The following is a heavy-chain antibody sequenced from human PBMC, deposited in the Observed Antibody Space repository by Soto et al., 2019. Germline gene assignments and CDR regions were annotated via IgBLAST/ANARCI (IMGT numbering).Heavy chain of an antibody. CDR2: ISSSGSTI. CDR3: AREWELLLSRSYYYYYGMAV. Sequence: GGSLRLSCAASGFTFSSYEMNWVRQAPGKGLEWVSYISSSGSTIYYADSVKGRFTISRDNAKNSLYLQMNSLRAEDTAVYYCAREWELLLSRSYYYYYGMAVWGQGTMVTESS. D-gene: IGHD3-3*01. V-gene: IGHV3-48*03. CDR1: GFTFSSYE. J-gene: IGHJ6*02.